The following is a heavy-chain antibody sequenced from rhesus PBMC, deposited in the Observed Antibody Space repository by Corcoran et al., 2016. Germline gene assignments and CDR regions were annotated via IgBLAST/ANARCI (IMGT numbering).Heavy chain of an antibody. D-gene: IGHD1-1*01. CDR3: ARGGQPHDAFDF. CDR2: FDGYIANS. Sequence: QVKLQQWGEGLVKPSETLSLTCAVSGASMRGYYYCTWLRAAPGKGLEWIGNFDGYIANSQDKPSLKNRGTISGDTSKKQFSLRLNSVTAADTAVYYCARGGQPHDAFDFWGQGLRVTVSS. CDR1: GASMRGYYY. J-gene: IGHJ3*01. V-gene: IGHV4-73*01.